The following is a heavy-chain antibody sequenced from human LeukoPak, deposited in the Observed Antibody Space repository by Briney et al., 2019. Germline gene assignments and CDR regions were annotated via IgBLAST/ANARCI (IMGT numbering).Heavy chain of an antibody. CDR2: IHPNSGGT. Sequence: ASVKVSCKASGYTFTDYYLNWVRQAPGQGLEWMGWIHPNSGGTNYAQKFQGRVTMTRDTSISTAYMELSRLTFDDTAVYYCGRKSAARKTSEFDYWGQGTLVTVSS. CDR1: GYTFTDYY. CDR3: GRKSAARKTSEFDY. V-gene: IGHV1-2*02. D-gene: IGHD6-6*01. J-gene: IGHJ4*02.